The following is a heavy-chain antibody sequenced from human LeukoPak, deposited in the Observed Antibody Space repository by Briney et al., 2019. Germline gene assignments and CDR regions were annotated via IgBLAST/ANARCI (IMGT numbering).Heavy chain of an antibody. V-gene: IGHV3-7*01. D-gene: IGHD2-2*02. J-gene: IGHJ4*02. CDR2: IKQDGSEK. CDR1: GFTFSRYW. CDR3: ARDYEAGCTSTTCYNRFDY. Sequence: GGSLRLSCAASGFTFSRYWMSWVRQAPGKGLEWVANIKQDGSEKYYVDSVKGRFTISRDNAKNSLYLQMNSLRAEDTAVYYCARDYEAGCTSTTCYNRFDYWGQGTLATVSS.